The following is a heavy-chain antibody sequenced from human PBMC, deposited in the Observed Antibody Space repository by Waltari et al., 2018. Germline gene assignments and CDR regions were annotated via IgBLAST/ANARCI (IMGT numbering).Heavy chain of an antibody. CDR3: ARGPSIAARGGGDY. D-gene: IGHD6-6*01. CDR2: INHSGST. J-gene: IGHJ4*02. V-gene: IGHV4-38-2*01. Sequence: QVQLQESGPGLVKPSETLSLTCAVSGYSISSGYYYWIRQPPGKGLEWIGEINHSGSTHFNPSLKSRVTISVDTSKNQFSLKLGSVTAADTAVYYCARGPSIAARGGGDYWGQGTLVTVSS. CDR1: GYSISSGYY.